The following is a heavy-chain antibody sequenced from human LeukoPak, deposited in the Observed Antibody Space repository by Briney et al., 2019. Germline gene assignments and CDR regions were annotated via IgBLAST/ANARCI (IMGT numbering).Heavy chain of an antibody. D-gene: IGHD3-3*01. CDR2: MSYDGTIK. CDR3: AKCRITIFGVADY. V-gene: IGHV3-30*18. Sequence: TGGSLRLSCATSGFNFSKYGMHWVRQAPGKGLEWVAVMSYDGTIKYADSVKGRFTISRDTSKNTVYLQMNSLRAEDTAVYYCAKCRITIFGVADYWGQGTLVIVSS. J-gene: IGHJ4*02. CDR1: GFNFSKYG.